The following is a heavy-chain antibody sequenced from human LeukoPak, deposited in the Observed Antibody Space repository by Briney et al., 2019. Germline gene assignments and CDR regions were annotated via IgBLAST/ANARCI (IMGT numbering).Heavy chain of an antibody. CDR1: GFTVSSNY. CDR3: AKWRGLPPEYFQH. CDR2: ISGSGGST. V-gene: IGHV3-23*01. D-gene: IGHD3-3*01. J-gene: IGHJ1*01. Sequence: GGSLRLSCAASGFTVSSNYMSWVRQAPGKGLEWVSAISGSGGSTYYADSVKGRFTISRDNSKNTLYLQMNSLRAEDTAVYYCAKWRGLPPEYFQHWGQGTLVTVSS.